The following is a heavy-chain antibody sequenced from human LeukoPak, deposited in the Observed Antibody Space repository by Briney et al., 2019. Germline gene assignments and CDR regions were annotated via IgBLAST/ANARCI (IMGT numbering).Heavy chain of an antibody. CDR2: IKEDGSDK. D-gene: IGHD1-7*01. J-gene: IGHJ3*02. V-gene: IGHV3-7*03. CDR1: KFTFSSYS. CDR3: ARIRKLELRQTFDI. Sequence: GGSLRLSCAASKFTFSSYSMNWVRQAPGKGLEWVANIKEDGSDKNYMDSAKGRFTISRDNAKNSLYLQMNSLRVEDTAVYYCARIRKLELRQTFDIWGQGTVVTVSS.